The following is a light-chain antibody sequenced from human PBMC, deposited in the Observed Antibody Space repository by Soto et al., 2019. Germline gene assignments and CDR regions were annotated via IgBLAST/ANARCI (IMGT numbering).Light chain of an antibody. Sequence: DIKMTQSPASVSASVGDRVTITCRASQSIDTWLAWHQQKPGQVPNLLISKASSLESGVPSRFSGSGSGTDFTLTIICLQSEDFATYYCQQYYSYPRTFGQGTKVDI. CDR2: KAS. CDR1: QSIDTW. V-gene: IGKV1-5*03. J-gene: IGKJ1*01. CDR3: QQYYSYPRT.